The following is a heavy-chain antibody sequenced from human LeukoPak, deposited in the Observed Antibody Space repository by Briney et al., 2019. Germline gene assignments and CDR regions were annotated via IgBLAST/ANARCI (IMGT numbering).Heavy chain of an antibody. V-gene: IGHV4-31*03. CDR2: IYYSGST. D-gene: IGHD4-17*01. Sequence: SETLSLTCTVSGXSISSGGYYWSWIRQRPGKGLESIMYIYYSGSTYYNPSLKSRVTLSVDTSKNQFSLKLSSVTAADTAVYYCARGVDYGDSIYYYYGMDVWGQGTTVTVSS. J-gene: IGHJ6*02. CDR3: ARGVDYGDSIYYYYGMDV. CDR1: GXSISSGGYY.